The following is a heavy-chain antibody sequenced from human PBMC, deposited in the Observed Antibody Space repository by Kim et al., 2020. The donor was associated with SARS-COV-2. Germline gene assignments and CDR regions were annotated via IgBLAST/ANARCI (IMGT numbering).Heavy chain of an antibody. CDR2: ISYDGSNK. J-gene: IGHJ3*02. D-gene: IGHD3-22*01. V-gene: IGHV3-30*04. CDR1: GFTFSSYA. Sequence: GGSLRLSCAASGFTFSSYAMHWVRQAPGKGLEWVAVISYDGSNKYYVDSVKGRFTISRDNSKNTLYLQMNSLRAEDTAVYYCARALRNYYDSRDLRRDDAFDIWGQGTMVTVSS. CDR3: ARALRNYYDSRDLRRDDAFDI.